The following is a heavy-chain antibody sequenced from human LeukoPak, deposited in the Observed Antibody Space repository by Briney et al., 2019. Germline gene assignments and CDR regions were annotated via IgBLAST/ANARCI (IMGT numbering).Heavy chain of an antibody. CDR1: GGSISSGGSY. Sequence: SQTLSLTCTVSGGSISSGGSYWSWFRQPAGRGLEYIGRIYTSGSTTYNSSLKSLATISVDTSKNQFSLNLSSVTAADTAVYYCARMSRGGSYYYYYMDVWGKGTTVTIAS. CDR2: IYTSGST. CDR3: ARMSRGGSYYYYYMDV. V-gene: IGHV4-61*02. J-gene: IGHJ6*03. D-gene: IGHD1-26*01.